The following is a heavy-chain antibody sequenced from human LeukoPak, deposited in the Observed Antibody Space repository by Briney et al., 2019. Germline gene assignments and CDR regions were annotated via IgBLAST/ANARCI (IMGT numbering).Heavy chain of an antibody. Sequence: GGSLRLSCAASGFTFSSYGMHWVRQAPGRGLEWVAVIWYDGSNKYYADSVKGRFTISRDNSKNTLYLQMNSLRAEDTAVYYCARDGGEEHYYDSSGYFYYFDYWGQGTLVTVSS. V-gene: IGHV3-30*19. CDR2: IWYDGSNK. CDR1: GFTFSSYG. D-gene: IGHD3-22*01. CDR3: ARDGGEEHYYDSSGYFYYFDY. J-gene: IGHJ4*02.